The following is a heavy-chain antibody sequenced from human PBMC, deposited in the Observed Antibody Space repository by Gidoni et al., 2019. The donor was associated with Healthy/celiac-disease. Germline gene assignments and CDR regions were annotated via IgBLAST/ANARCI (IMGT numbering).Heavy chain of an antibody. J-gene: IGHJ4*02. CDR2: IYYSGST. Sequence: QVQLQESGPGLVTPSQTLSLTCTVSVGSISSGGYYWSWIRQHPGKGLAWIGYIYYSGSTYYNPSLKSRVTISVDTSKNQFSLKLSSVTAADTAVYYCARETRVRIDYWGQGTLVTVSS. D-gene: IGHD3-10*01. CDR3: ARETRVRIDY. V-gene: IGHV4-31*03. CDR1: VGSISSGGYY.